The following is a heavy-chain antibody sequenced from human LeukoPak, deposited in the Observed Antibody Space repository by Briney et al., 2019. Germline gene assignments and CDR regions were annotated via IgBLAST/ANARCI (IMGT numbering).Heavy chain of an antibody. V-gene: IGHV3-7*01. D-gene: IGHD6-19*01. CDR2: INQDGIVK. CDR1: GFTFSSYW. Sequence: QTGGSLGLSCAASGFTFSSYWINWVRQAPGKGLEWVANINQDGIVKYYVDSVKGRFTISRDNAKNSVLLQMNSLRAEDTAVYYCARDTGSAYGMDVWGQGTTVTVSS. CDR3: ARDTGSAYGMDV. J-gene: IGHJ6*02.